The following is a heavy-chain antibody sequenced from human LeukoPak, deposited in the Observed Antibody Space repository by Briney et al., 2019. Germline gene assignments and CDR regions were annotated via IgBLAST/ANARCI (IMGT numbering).Heavy chain of an antibody. J-gene: IGHJ4*02. CDR2: ISAYNGNA. D-gene: IGHD3-22*01. CDR3: AREPDYYDSSGYTDY. Sequence: APVKVSCKASGYTFTSYGISWVRQAPGQGLEWMGWISAYNGNANYAQKLQGRVTMTTDTSASTAYMELRSLRSDDTAVYYCAREPDYYDSSGYTDYWGQGTLVTVSS. CDR1: GYTFTSYG. V-gene: IGHV1-18*01.